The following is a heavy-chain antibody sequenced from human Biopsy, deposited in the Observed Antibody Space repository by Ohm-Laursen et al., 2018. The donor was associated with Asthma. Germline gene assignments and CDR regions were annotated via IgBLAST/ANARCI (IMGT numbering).Heavy chain of an antibody. CDR2: ISVYNGNT. CDR3: ARAVDYSHYYGIDV. CDR1: GYTFNSGG. Sequence: SEKASCKTSGYTFNSGGITWVRQAAGQGLEWMGWISVYNGNTKVAQKLQDRVTMITDTSTSTAYMELRSLRSDDTAVYFCARAVDYSHYYGIDVWGQGTTVTVS. D-gene: IGHD3-10*01. J-gene: IGHJ6*02. V-gene: IGHV1-18*01.